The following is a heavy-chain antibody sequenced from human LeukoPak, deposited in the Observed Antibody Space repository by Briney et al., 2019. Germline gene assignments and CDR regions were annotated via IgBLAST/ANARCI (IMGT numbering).Heavy chain of an antibody. J-gene: IGHJ4*02. CDR3: ARDLQTYYDFWSGFDY. CDR1: GFTFSSYE. V-gene: IGHV3-48*03. Sequence: GGSLRLSCAASGFTFSSYEMNWVRQAPGKGLEWVSYISSSGSTIYYVDSVKGRFTISRDNAKNSLYLQMNSLRAEDTAVYYCARDLQTYYDFWSGFDYWGQGTLVTVSS. D-gene: IGHD3-3*01. CDR2: ISSSGSTI.